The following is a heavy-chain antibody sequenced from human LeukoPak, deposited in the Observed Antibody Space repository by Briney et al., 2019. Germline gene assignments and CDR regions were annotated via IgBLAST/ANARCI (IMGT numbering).Heavy chain of an antibody. Sequence: SETLSLTCTVSGGSISIYYWNWIRQPAGKGLEWIGRIFTSGITNYDPSLRSRVTMSVDTSKNQFSLNLSSVTAADTAVYYCARESSGNYYNPLGYMDVWGKGTTVTVSS. CDR3: ARESSGNYYNPLGYMDV. V-gene: IGHV4-4*07. J-gene: IGHJ6*03. D-gene: IGHD3-10*01. CDR1: GGSISIYY. CDR2: IFTSGIT.